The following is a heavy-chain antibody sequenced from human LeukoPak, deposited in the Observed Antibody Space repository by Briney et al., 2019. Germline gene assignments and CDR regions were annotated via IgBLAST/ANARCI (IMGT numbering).Heavy chain of an antibody. Sequence: GGSLRLSCAASGFTFTSYGMSWVRQAPGKGLEWVSAISGNGGSTYYADSVKGRFTISRDNSKNTLYLQMNSLRAEDTAVYYCAKMFGPAVGTGVSAYWGQGTLVTVSS. CDR2: ISGNGGST. CDR1: GFTFTSYG. CDR3: AKMFGPAVGTGVSAY. V-gene: IGHV3-23*01. J-gene: IGHJ4*02. D-gene: IGHD6-13*01.